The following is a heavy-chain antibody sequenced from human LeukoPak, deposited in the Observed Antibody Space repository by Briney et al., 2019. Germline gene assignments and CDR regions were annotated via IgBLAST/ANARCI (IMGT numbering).Heavy chain of an antibody. CDR2: IYPGDSDT. Sequence: HGESLEISCKGSGYSFTSYWIGWVRQMPGKGLEWMGIIYPGDSDTRYSPSFQGQVTISADKSISTAYLQWSSLKASDTAMYYCARHRYSSGWYDYFDYWGQGTLVTVSS. D-gene: IGHD6-19*01. V-gene: IGHV5-51*01. CDR1: GYSFTSYW. J-gene: IGHJ4*02. CDR3: ARHRYSSGWYDYFDY.